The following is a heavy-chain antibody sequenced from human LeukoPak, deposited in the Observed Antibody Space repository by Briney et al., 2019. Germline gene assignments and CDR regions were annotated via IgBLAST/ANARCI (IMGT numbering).Heavy chain of an antibody. CDR3: ARVSDDSGWNFDY. Sequence: APVKVSCKASGYTFTSYAIHWVRQAPGQRLEWMGWINAGNGNRKYSQKFQDRVTITRETSATTAYMELNSLTSEDTAVYYCARVSDDSGWNFDYWGQGTLVTVSS. D-gene: IGHD6-19*01. V-gene: IGHV1-3*01. J-gene: IGHJ4*02. CDR2: INAGNGNR. CDR1: GYTFTSYA.